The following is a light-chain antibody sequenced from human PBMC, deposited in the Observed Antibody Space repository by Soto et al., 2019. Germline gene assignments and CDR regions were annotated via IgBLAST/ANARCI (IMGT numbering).Light chain of an antibody. CDR1: NSDVGAYNY. Sequence: QSALTQPASVSGSPGQSITISCTGSNSDVGAYNYVSWYQQHPGKAPKLIIYEVNNRPSGVSYRFSGSKSGNTASLTISGLQADDEADYHCASYTISSTRVFGGGTKLTVL. CDR2: EVN. CDR3: ASYTISSTRV. J-gene: IGLJ3*02. V-gene: IGLV2-14*01.